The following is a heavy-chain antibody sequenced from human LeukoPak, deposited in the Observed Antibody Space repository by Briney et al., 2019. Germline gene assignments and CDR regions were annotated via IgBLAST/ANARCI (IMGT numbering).Heavy chain of an antibody. Sequence: ASVKVPCKASGYTFTSYDINWVRQATGQGLEWMGWMNPNSGNTGYAQKFQGRVTMTRNTSISTAYMELSSLRSEDTAVYYCAVVDTAIGSFDYWGQGTLVTVSS. J-gene: IGHJ4*02. D-gene: IGHD5-18*01. CDR3: AVVDTAIGSFDY. CDR2: MNPNSGNT. CDR1: GYTFTSYD. V-gene: IGHV1-8*01.